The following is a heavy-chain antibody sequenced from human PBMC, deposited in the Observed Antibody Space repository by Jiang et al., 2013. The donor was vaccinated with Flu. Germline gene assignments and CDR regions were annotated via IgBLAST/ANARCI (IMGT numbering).Heavy chain of an antibody. Sequence: GAEVKKPGSSVKVSCKASGGTFSSYAISWVRQAPGQGLEWMGGIIPIFGTANYAQKFQGRVTITADESTSTAYMELSSLRSEDTAVYYCAAVIKSDYYDSSGYWYYFDYWGQGTLVTVSS. CDR2: IIPIFGTA. CDR3: AAVIKSDYYDSSGYWYYFDY. V-gene: IGHV1-69*01. D-gene: IGHD3-22*01. J-gene: IGHJ4*02. CDR1: GGTFSSYA.